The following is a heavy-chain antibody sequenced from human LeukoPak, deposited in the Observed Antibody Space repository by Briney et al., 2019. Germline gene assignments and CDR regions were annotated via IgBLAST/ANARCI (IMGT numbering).Heavy chain of an antibody. CDR3: AKYDTSVNFDY. D-gene: IGHD3-22*01. CDR2: IKSNPDGGTT. J-gene: IGHJ4*02. Sequence: GGSLRLSCVASGFTFTNAWMSWVRQAPGKGLEWVGHIKSNPDGGTTDYTAPLKGRFIISRDDSTHTLYLQMNSLKTDDTAVYFCAKYDTSVNFDYWGQGTLVTVSS. CDR1: GFTFTNAW. V-gene: IGHV3-15*01.